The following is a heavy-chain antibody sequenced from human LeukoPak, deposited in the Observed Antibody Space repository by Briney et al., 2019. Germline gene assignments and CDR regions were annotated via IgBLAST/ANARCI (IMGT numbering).Heavy chain of an antibody. CDR1: GGSISSSSYY. D-gene: IGHD2-15*01. J-gene: IGHJ5*02. CDR3: ARACSGGSCYSDTRNWFDP. V-gene: IGHV4-39*01. CDR2: IYYSGST. Sequence: SETLSLTCTVSGGSISSSSYYWGWIRQPPGTGLEWIGSIYYSGSTYYNPSLKSRVTISVDTSKNQFSLKLSSVTAADTAVYYCARACSGGSCYSDTRNWFDPWGQGTLVTVSS.